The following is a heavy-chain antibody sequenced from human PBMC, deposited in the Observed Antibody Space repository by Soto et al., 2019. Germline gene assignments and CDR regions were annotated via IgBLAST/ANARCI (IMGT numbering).Heavy chain of an antibody. CDR3: AKGLYYYDSSGYRLFDY. D-gene: IGHD3-22*01. Sequence: GGSLRLSCAASGFMFNNYAMSRVHQAPGKGLEWVSTVSVSGGTTYYADSLKGRFTISRDNSKKTVYLQMNRLRADDTAIYYCAKGLYYYDSSGYRLFDYWGQGTLVTVSS. J-gene: IGHJ4*02. CDR1: GFMFNNYA. CDR2: VSVSGGTT. V-gene: IGHV3-23*01.